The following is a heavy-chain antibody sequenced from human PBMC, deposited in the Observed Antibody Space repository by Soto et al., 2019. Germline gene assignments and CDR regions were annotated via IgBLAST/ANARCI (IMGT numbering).Heavy chain of an antibody. V-gene: IGHV3-7*01. D-gene: IGHD1-26*01. Sequence: GESLRLSCAASGFTFSSYWMSWVRQAPGKGLEWVANIKQDGSEKYYVDSVKGRFTISRDNAKNSLYLQMNSLRAEDTAVYYCARDRTSGSYYYYYYGMDVWGQGTTVTVSS. CDR3: ARDRTSGSYYYYYYGMDV. CDR1: GFTFSSYW. CDR2: IKQDGSEK. J-gene: IGHJ6*02.